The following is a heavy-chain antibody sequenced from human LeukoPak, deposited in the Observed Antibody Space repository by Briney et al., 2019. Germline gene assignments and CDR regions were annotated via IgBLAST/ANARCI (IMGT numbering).Heavy chain of an antibody. J-gene: IGHJ4*02. D-gene: IGHD5-24*01. CDR3: GRADDGSNWGGFEH. CDR1: GDSFSSDDYY. CDR2: ISESGTT. V-gene: IGHV4-30-2*01. Sequence: SETLSLTCAVSGDSFSSDDYYWSWIRQPPGKGLEWIGYISESGTTHYNPSLRSRVTISVDRSKNQFSLTLTSVTAADTAVYYCGRADDGSNWGGFEHWGKEPWAPVSS.